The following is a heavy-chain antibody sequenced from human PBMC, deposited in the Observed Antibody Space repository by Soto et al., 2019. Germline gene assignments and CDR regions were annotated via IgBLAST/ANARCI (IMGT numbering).Heavy chain of an antibody. D-gene: IGHD3-10*01. CDR1: GGSFSGYY. Sequence: TSETLSLTCAVYGGSFSGYYWSWIRQPPGKGLEWIGEINHSGSTNYNPSLKSRVTISVDTSKNQFSLKLSSVTAADTAVYYCASYLIWFGESTWGQGTLVTVSS. CDR3: ASYLIWFGEST. J-gene: IGHJ5*02. CDR2: INHSGST. V-gene: IGHV4-34*01.